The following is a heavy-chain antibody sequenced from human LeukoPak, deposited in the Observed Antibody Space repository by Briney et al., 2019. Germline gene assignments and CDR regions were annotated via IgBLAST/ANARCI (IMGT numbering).Heavy chain of an antibody. V-gene: IGHV1-18*01. Sequence: GASLQVSCRAYGYTFTSYGISWVRQAPGQGLEGMGWISAYNGNTNYAQKLQGRVTMTTDTSTSTAYMELRSLRSDDTAVYYCARDLGDIVVVPSAFTLPWGQGTLVSVSS. CDR1: GYTFTSYG. J-gene: IGHJ5*02. D-gene: IGHD2-2*01. CDR2: ISAYNGNT. CDR3: ARDLGDIVVVPSAFTLP.